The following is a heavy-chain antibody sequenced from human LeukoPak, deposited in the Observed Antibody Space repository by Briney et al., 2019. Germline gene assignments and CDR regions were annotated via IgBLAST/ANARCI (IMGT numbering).Heavy chain of an antibody. CDR3: ATYLPESSGYRFEY. CDR2: IYYSGST. Sequence: SETLSLTCTVSGGSISSSFYYWGWIRQPPGKGLEWIGSIYYSGSTYCNPSLKSRVTISVDTSKNQFSLKLSSVTAADTAVYYCATYLPESSGYRFEYWGQGTLVTVSP. V-gene: IGHV4-39*01. D-gene: IGHD3-22*01. CDR1: GGSISSSFYY. J-gene: IGHJ4*02.